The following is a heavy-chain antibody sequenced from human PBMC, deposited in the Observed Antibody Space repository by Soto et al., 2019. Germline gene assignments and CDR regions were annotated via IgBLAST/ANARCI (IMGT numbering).Heavy chain of an antibody. CDR3: ARSRTAPLVAARPGAGAFDI. J-gene: IGHJ3*02. CDR1: GGTFSSYA. D-gene: IGHD6-6*01. Sequence: QVQLVQSGAEVKKPGSSVKVSCKASGGTFSSYAISWVRQAPGQGLEWMGGIIPIFGTANYAQKFQGRVTITADESTSTAYIELSSLRSEDTAVYYCARSRTAPLVAARPGAGAFDIWGQGTMVTVSS. V-gene: IGHV1-69*01. CDR2: IIPIFGTA.